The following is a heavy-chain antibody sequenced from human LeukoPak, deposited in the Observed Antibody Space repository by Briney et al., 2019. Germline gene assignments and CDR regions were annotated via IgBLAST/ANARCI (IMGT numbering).Heavy chain of an antibody. Sequence: GGSLRLSCAASGFTFSSYAMNWVRQAPGKGLEWVSSISNGGGSTYYADSVKGRFTISRDNSKNTLYLQMNGLRAEDTAVYYCAKAIVSSSWSFLFDYWGQGTLVTVSS. J-gene: IGHJ4*02. CDR1: GFTFSSYA. CDR3: AKAIVSSSWSFLFDY. V-gene: IGHV3-23*01. CDR2: ISNGGGST. D-gene: IGHD6-13*01.